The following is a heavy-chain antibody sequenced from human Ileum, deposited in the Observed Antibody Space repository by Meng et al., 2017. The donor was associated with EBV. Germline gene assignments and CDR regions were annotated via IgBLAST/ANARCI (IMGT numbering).Heavy chain of an antibody. V-gene: IGHV4-61*01. Sequence: QVQLQESGTGLVNPAETLSLTCTVSGGYVSISSYYWSWIRQPPGKGLEWIGYIYYSGTTNYNPSLESRVTISVDTSKNQFSLKLRSVAASDTAVYYCARGWDTAMDSGWGQGTLVTVSS. CDR2: IYYSGTT. CDR3: ARGWDTAMDSG. J-gene: IGHJ4*02. D-gene: IGHD5-18*01. CDR1: GGYVSISSYY.